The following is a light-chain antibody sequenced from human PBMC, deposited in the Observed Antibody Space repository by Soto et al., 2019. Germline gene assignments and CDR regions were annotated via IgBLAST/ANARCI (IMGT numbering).Light chain of an antibody. CDR2: AAS. J-gene: IGKJ3*01. V-gene: IGKV1-9*01. Sequence: DIQLTQSPSFLSASVGDRVTITCRASQGISSYLAWYQQKPGKAPKLLIYAASTLQSGVPSRFSGSGSGTEFTLTISSLQPEDFANYHCQQRTSYPLRTFDHETKMNIK. CDR1: QGISSY. CDR3: QQRTSYPLRT.